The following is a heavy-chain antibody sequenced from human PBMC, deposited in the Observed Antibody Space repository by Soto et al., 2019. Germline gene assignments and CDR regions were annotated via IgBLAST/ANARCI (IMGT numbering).Heavy chain of an antibody. J-gene: IGHJ4*02. CDR2: INHSGST. D-gene: IGHD3-16*02. CDR1: GGSFSGYY. CDR3: ARREKSYYFDY. Sequence: PSETLSLTCAVYGGSFSGYYWSWIRQPPGKGLEWIGEINHSGSTNYNPSLKSRVTISVDTSKNQFSLKLSSVTAADTAVYYCARREKSYYFDYSGQGTQVTVSS. V-gene: IGHV4-34*01.